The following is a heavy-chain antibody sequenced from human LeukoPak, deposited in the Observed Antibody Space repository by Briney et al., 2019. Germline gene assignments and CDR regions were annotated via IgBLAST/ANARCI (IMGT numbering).Heavy chain of an antibody. CDR1: GYTFTSYG. CDR2: ISAYNGNT. CDR3: ASTTVVVPAAIEYYYYGMDV. V-gene: IGHV1-18*01. Sequence: ASVKVSCKASGYTFTSYGISWVRQAPGQGLEWMGWISAYNGNTNYAQKLQGRVTMTTDTFTSTAYMELRSLRSDDTAVYYCASTTVVVPAAIEYYYYGMDVWGQGTTVTVPS. D-gene: IGHD2-2*02. J-gene: IGHJ6*02.